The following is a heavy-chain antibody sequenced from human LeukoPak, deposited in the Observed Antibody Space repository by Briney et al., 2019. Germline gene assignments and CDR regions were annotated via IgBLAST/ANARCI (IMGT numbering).Heavy chain of an antibody. V-gene: IGHV4-59*01. D-gene: IGHD3-22*01. J-gene: IGHJ4*02. Sequence: SETLSLTCTVSGGSISSYYWSWIRQPPGKGLEWIGYIYYSGSTNYNPSLKSRVTISVDTSKNQFSLKLSSVTAADTAVYYCARAADSSGYYLHFDYWGQGTLVAVSS. CDR1: GGSISSYY. CDR3: ARAADSSGYYLHFDY. CDR2: IYYSGST.